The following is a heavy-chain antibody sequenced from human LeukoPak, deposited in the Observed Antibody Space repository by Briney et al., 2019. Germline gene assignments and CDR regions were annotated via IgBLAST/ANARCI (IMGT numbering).Heavy chain of an antibody. V-gene: IGHV1-2*02. D-gene: IGHD3-10*01. J-gene: IGHJ3*02. CDR3: AGTMVRGVIKRGAFDI. CDR2: INPNSGGT. Sequence: ASVKVSCKASGYTFTGYYMHWVRQAPGQGLEWMGWINPNSGGTNYAQKLQGRVTMTRDTSISTAYMELSRLRSDDTAVYYCAGTMVRGVIKRGAFDIWGQGTMVTVSS. CDR1: GYTFTGYY.